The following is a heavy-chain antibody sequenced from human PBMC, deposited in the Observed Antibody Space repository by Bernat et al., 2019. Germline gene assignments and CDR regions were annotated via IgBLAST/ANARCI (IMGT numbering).Heavy chain of an antibody. CDR3: ARDHFDWLPYYFDY. D-gene: IGHD3-9*01. CDR2: INSDGSST. CDR1: GFTFSGYW. V-gene: IGHV3-74*01. Sequence: EVQLVESGGGLVQPGGSLRLSCAASGFTFSGYWMHWVRQAPGKGLVWVSRINSDGSSTSYADSVKGRFTISRDNAKNTLYLQMNSLRAEDTAVYYCARDHFDWLPYYFDYWGQGTLVTVSS. J-gene: IGHJ4*02.